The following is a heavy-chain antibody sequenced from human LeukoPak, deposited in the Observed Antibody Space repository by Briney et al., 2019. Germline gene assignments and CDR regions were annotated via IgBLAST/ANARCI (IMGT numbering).Heavy chain of an antibody. CDR3: ARDQRTGTTSSFDY. CDR1: GGSISSGSYY. CDR2: INTSGST. D-gene: IGHD1-7*01. J-gene: IGHJ4*02. V-gene: IGHV4-61*02. Sequence: PSETLSLTCTVSGGSISSGSYYWSWIRQPAGKGLEWIGRINTSGSTNYNPSLKSRVTISVDTSKNQFPLKLSSVTAADTAVYYCARDQRTGTTSSFDYWGQGTLVTVSS.